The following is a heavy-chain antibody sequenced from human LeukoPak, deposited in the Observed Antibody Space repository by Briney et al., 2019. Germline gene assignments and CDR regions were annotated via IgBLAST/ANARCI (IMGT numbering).Heavy chain of an antibody. CDR2: IYSGDRT. Sequence: PGWSLRLSCAASGFTVSNNYMTWVRQAPGKGLEWVSVIYSGDRTNYADSVKGRFTISRDNSKNTLFFQMNSLRAEDTAVYYCARLTSGNGLDVWGQGTTVTVSS. D-gene: IGHD3-3*01. CDR3: ARLTSGNGLDV. CDR1: GFTVSNNY. V-gene: IGHV3-66*04. J-gene: IGHJ6*02.